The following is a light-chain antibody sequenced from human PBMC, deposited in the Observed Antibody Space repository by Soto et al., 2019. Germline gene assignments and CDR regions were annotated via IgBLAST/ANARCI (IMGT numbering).Light chain of an antibody. CDR1: EVVTTN. V-gene: IGKV3-15*01. Sequence: EIVVTQSPATLSVSPGERATLSCRASEVVTTNLAWYQQKPGQAPRLLIYGASTRAAGIPARFSGSGSGTHFTLTISSVQSEDFAVYYCQQYSNWPPITFGQGTRLEIK. CDR2: GAS. CDR3: QQYSNWPPIT. J-gene: IGKJ5*01.